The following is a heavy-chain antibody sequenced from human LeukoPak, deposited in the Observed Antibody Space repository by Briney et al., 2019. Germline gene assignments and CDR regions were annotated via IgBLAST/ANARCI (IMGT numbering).Heavy chain of an antibody. CDR2: ISGSGGST. Sequence: GGSLRLSCAASGFTFSSYAMSWVRQAPGKGLEWGSAISGSGGSTYYADSVKGRFTISRDNSKNTLYLQMNSLRAEDTAVYYCAKDQTYSSSSGDYWGQGTLVTVSS. CDR1: GFTFSSYA. V-gene: IGHV3-23*01. CDR3: AKDQTYSSSSGDY. D-gene: IGHD6-6*01. J-gene: IGHJ4*02.